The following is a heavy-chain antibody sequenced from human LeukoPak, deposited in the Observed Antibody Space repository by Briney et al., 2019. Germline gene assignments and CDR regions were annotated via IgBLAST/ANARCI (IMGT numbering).Heavy chain of an antibody. CDR1: GFTFSNSE. CDR3: ATVGRSSRPGY. V-gene: IGHV3-48*03. Sequence: GGSLRLSCVASGFTFSNSEMNWARQAPGKGLEWVSYITTGGGTTYYADSVKGRFTISRDNAKNSLYLQMSSLRAEDTATYYCATVGRSSRPGYWGQGALVTVSS. J-gene: IGHJ4*02. CDR2: ITTGGGTT. D-gene: IGHD6-6*01.